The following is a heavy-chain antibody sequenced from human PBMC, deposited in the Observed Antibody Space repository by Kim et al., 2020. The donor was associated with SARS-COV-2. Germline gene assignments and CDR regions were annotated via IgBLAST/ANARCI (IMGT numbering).Heavy chain of an antibody. V-gene: IGHV3-49*03. D-gene: IGHD3-10*01. CDR3: TRKYGSGQKNYYYYGMDV. CDR2: IRSKAYGGTT. J-gene: IGHJ6*02. Sequence: GGSLRLSCTTSGFTFGDYAMYWFRQAPGKGLEWVGFIRSKAYGGTTEYAASVKGRFTISRDDSKSIAYLQMNSLKTEDTAVYYCTRKYGSGQKNYYYYGMDVWGQGTTVTVSS. CDR1: GFTFGDYA.